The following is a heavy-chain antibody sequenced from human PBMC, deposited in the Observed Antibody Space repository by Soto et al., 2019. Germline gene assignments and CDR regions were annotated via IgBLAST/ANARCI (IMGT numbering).Heavy chain of an antibody. J-gene: IGHJ6*03. V-gene: IGHV1-8*01. CDR3: ARGAVTTALYYYYMGV. CDR2: MNPNSGNT. Sequence: ASVKVSCKASGYTFTSYDINWVRQATGQGLEWMGWMNPNSGNTGYAQKFQGRVTMTRNTSISTAYMELSSLRSEDTAVYYCARGAVTTALYYYYMGVWGKGTTVTVSS. CDR1: GYTFTSYD. D-gene: IGHD4-17*01.